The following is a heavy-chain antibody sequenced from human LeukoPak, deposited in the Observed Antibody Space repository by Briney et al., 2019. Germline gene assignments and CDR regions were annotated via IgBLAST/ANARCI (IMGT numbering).Heavy chain of an antibody. CDR2: FYYSGST. V-gene: IGHV4-59*08. D-gene: IGHD1-26*01. Sequence: PSQTLSLTCTVSGGSISSYYWSWIRQPPGKGLEWIGYFYYSGSTNYNPSLKSRVTISVDTSKKQFSLKLTSVTSTDTAVYYCARLLELPHPDYWGQGTLVTVSS. CDR3: ARLLELPHPDY. CDR1: GGSISSYY. J-gene: IGHJ4*02.